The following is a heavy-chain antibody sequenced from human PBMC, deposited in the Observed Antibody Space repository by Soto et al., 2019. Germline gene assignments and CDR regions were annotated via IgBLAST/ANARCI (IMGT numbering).Heavy chain of an antibody. CDR1: GGSISSGGYY. V-gene: IGHV4-31*03. CDR3: ARDLRGYCSSTSCYANWFDP. Sequence: QVQLQESGPGLVKPSQTLSLTCTVSGGSISSGGYYWSWIRQHPGKGLEWIGYIYYSGSTYYNPSLKSRVTISVDTSKNQFSLNMSSVTAADTAVYYCARDLRGYCSSTSCYANWFDPWGQGTLVTVSS. J-gene: IGHJ5*02. CDR2: IYYSGST. D-gene: IGHD2-2*01.